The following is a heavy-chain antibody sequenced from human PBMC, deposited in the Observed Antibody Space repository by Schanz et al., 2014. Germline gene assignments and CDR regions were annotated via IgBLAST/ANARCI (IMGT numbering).Heavy chain of an antibody. J-gene: IGHJ5*02. Sequence: GQLLESGGGLIQPGGSLRLSCAASGFTFTTYAMSWVRQAPGQGLEWVGWISVYTGNTKYGQKVQGRVTMTADTSTNTAYMELRSLRSDDTAVYYCAKAEYDILTDSYSRLDPWGQGTLVTVSS. CDR3: AKAEYDILTDSYSRLDP. D-gene: IGHD3-9*01. CDR2: ISVYTGNT. V-gene: IGHV1-18*01. CDR1: GFTFTTYA.